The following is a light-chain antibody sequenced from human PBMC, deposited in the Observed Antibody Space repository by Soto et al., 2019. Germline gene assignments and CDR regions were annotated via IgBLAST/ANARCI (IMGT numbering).Light chain of an antibody. J-gene: IGLJ2*01. CDR1: SSDIGSYNL. CDR3: SSYAGSNVLVV. Sequence: QSALTQPGSVSGSPGQSITISCSGTSSDIGSYNLVSWYQQHPGKAPKVIIFEGSRLPSGVSSRFSGSKSGNTASLTISGLRPEYEADYCCSSYAGSNVLVVFGGGTKLTVL. V-gene: IGLV2-23*01. CDR2: EGS.